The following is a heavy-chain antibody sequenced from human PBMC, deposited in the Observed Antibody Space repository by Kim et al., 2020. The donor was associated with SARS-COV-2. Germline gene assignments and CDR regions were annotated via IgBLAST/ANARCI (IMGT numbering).Heavy chain of an antibody. CDR1: GGSFSGYY. CDR3: ARSQRSITIPSQRNLDV. CDR2: VYHTGAT. Sequence: SETLSLTCGVSGGSFSGYYWTWIRQPPGQGLEWIGEVYHTGATNFNPSLKGRVTISLDTSKTQVSLKVTSVTAADTAVYYCARSQRSITIPSQRNLDVWGKGTSVIVSS. V-gene: IGHV4-34*01. D-gene: IGHD1-20*01. J-gene: IGHJ6*04.